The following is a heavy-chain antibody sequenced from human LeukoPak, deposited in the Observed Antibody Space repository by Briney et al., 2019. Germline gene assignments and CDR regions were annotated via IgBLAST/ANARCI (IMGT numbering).Heavy chain of an antibody. J-gene: IGHJ4*02. CDR1: AFTFSSYS. CDR3: ARGLTSNSWYLDY. Sequence: GGSLRLSCAASAFTFSSYSMNWVRQAPGKGLEWVSSISSGSCYKYYADSVKGRFTISRDNAKNSLYLQMNSLGAEDTAVYYCARGLTSNSWYLDYWGQGTPVTVSS. V-gene: IGHV3-21*01. CDR2: ISSGSCYK. D-gene: IGHD6-13*01.